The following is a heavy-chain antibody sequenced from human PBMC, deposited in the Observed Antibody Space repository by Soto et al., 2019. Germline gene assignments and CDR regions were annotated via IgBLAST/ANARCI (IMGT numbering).Heavy chain of an antibody. CDR3: ARDGTIVVVPAAKPPSGMDV. CDR2: IWYDGSNK. D-gene: IGHD2-2*02. Sequence: PGGSLRLSCAASGFTFSSYGMHWVRQAPGKGLEWVAVIWYDGSNKYYADSVKGRFTISRDNSKNTLYLQMNSLRAEDTAVYYCARDGTIVVVPAAKPPSGMDVWGLGTTATVSS. J-gene: IGHJ6*02. V-gene: IGHV3-33*01. CDR1: GFTFSSYG.